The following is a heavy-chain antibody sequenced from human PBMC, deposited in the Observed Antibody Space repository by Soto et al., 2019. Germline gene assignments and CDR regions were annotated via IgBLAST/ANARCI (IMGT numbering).Heavy chain of an antibody. J-gene: IGHJ4*02. D-gene: IGHD3-10*01. CDR1: GFSFSDYS. V-gene: IGHV3-30-3*01. Sequence: GGSLRLSCAASGFSFSDYSMHWVRQAPGKGLEWVAVISYDGTNKYYADSVKGRFTISRDNSRNTLDLQMNSLRAEDTAVYYSASVASGFITFVRGPFDYWGQGTQVTVSS. CDR3: ASVASGFITFVRGPFDY. CDR2: ISYDGTNK.